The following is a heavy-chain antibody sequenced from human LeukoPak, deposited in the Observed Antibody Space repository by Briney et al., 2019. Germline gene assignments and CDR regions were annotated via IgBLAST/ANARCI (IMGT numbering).Heavy chain of an antibody. CDR1: GYTFTSYG. V-gene: IGHV1-46*01. D-gene: IGHD6-13*01. J-gene: IGHJ3*02. CDR3: ARGTQSGSSWYISSAFDI. CDR2: INPSGGST. Sequence: ASVKVSCKASGYTFTSYGISWVRQAPGQGLEWMGIINPSGGSTSYAQKFQGRVTMTRDMSTSTVYMELSSLRSEDTAVYYCARGTQSGSSWYISSAFDIWGQGTMVTVSS.